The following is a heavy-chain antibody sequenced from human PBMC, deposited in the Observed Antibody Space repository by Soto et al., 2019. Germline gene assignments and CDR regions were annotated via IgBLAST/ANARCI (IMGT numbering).Heavy chain of an antibody. CDR3: ARALQVVTAKPYTFDY. CDR2: INHSGST. D-gene: IGHD2-21*02. V-gene: IGHV4-34*01. CDR1: GGSFSGYY. J-gene: IGHJ4*02. Sequence: PSETLSLTCAVYGGSFSGYYWSWIRQPPGKGLEWIGEINHSGSTNYNPSLKSRVTISVDTSKNQFSLKLSSVTAADTAVYYCARALQVVTAKPYTFDYWGQGTLVTVSS.